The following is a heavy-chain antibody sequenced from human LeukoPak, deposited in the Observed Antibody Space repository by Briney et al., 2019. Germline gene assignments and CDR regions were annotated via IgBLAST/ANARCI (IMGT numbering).Heavy chain of an antibody. J-gene: IGHJ4*02. D-gene: IGHD5-24*01. CDR2: ISGSGGST. CDR3: ARGDGYNFFDY. Sequence: PGGSLRLSCAASGFTFSNYDMNWVRQAPGKGLEWVSAISGSGGSTDYTDCVKGRFHISRDNSNNTLYLQMNSLRAEDTAVYYCARGDGYNFFDYWGQGTLGTGSS. CDR1: GFTFSNYD. V-gene: IGHV3-23*01.